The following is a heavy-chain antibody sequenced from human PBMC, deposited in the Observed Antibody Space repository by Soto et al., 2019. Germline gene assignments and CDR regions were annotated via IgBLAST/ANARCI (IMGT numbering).Heavy chain of an antibody. CDR2: ISSSGYST. V-gene: IGHV3-23*01. J-gene: IGHJ4*02. CDR1: GFTFGSYT. D-gene: IGHD2-21*02. Sequence: GGSLRLSCAASGFTFGSYTMSWVRQAPGKGLQWVSAISSSGYSTYYADSVKGRFTISRDNSKNTVYLQMNNLRAEDTAVYYCAKGSVVVAAKFDSWGQGTLVTVSS. CDR3: AKGSVVVAAKFDS.